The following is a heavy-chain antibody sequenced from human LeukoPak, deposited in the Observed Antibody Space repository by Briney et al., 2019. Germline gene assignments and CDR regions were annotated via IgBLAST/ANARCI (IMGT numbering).Heavy chain of an antibody. D-gene: IGHD3-22*01. CDR1: GFTFSSYW. Sequence: PGGSLRLSCVASGFTFSSYWMSWVRQDPGKGMEWVANIKEEGSGKYYVDSVKGRFTISRDNAKNSLYLQMNSLRAEDTDVYYCSRIYYDSSGYRLFDYWGQGTLVTVSS. CDR2: IKEEGSGK. CDR3: SRIYYDSSGYRLFDY. V-gene: IGHV3-7*02. J-gene: IGHJ4*02.